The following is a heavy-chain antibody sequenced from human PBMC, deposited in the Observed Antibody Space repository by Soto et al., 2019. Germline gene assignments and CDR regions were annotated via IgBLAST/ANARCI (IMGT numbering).Heavy chain of an antibody. V-gene: IGHV4-59*01. Sequence: PSETRSLTCTVSGGSISSYYWSWIRQPPGKGLEWIGYIYYSGSTNYNPSLKSRVTMSVDTSKNQFSLKLSSVTAADTAVYYCAREVYDFWSGYYRYQFDYWGQGTLVTVSS. J-gene: IGHJ4*02. CDR3: AREVYDFWSGYYRYQFDY. CDR1: GGSISSYY. D-gene: IGHD3-3*01. CDR2: IYYSGST.